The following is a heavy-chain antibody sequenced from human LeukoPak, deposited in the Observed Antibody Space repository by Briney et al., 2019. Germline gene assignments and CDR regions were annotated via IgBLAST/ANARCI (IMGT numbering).Heavy chain of an antibody. D-gene: IGHD5-18*01. V-gene: IGHV3-48*03. J-gene: IGHJ3*02. Sequence: GRSLRLSCAASGFTFSSYEMNWVRQAPGKGREWVSYISSSGSTIYYADSVKGRFTISRHNAKNSLYLQMTSLEAEDTAVYCCAREPVPWIQLWGPAFDIWGQGTMVTVSS. CDR3: AREPVPWIQLWGPAFDI. CDR2: ISSSGSTI. CDR1: GFTFSSYE.